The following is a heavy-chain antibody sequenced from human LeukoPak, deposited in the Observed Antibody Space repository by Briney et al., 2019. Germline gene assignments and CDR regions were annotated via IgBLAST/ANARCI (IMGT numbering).Heavy chain of an antibody. CDR2: IYHSGST. V-gene: IGHV4-30-2*01. Sequence: PSETLSLTCAVSGGSISSGGYSWSWIRQPPGKGLEWIGYIYHSGSTYYNPSLKSRVTISVDTSKNQFSLKLSSVTAADTAVYYCASRPLIVVVPAAIEATFDYWGQGTLVTVSS. J-gene: IGHJ4*02. CDR3: ASRPLIVVVPAAIEATFDY. CDR1: GGSISSGGYS. D-gene: IGHD2-2*01.